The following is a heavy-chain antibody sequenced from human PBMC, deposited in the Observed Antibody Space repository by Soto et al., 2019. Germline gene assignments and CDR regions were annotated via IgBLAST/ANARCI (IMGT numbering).Heavy chain of an antibody. D-gene: IGHD1-26*01. V-gene: IGHV4-4*02. CDR2: IHHSGST. J-gene: IGHJ6*03. CDR3: ARGGYYFYMDV. Sequence: QVQLQESGPGLVKPSETLSLTCAVSGGSISISNWWSWVRQTPGKGLEWIGQIHHSGSTNYSTSLPRRVTISVDKSKNQFSLKMNSVTAADTAVYYCARGGYYFYMDVWGKGTTVTVSS. CDR1: GGSISISNW.